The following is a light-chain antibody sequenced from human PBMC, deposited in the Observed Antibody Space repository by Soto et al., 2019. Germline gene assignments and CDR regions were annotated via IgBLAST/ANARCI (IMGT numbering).Light chain of an antibody. CDR3: CSYAGSYTYV. Sequence: QSALTQPRSVSGSPGQSVTISCTGTSSYVGGYNYVSCYQQHPGKAPKLMIYDVSKRPSGVPDRFSGSKSGNTASLTISGLQAEDEADYYCCSYAGSYTYVFGTGTKLTV. V-gene: IGLV2-11*01. CDR2: DVS. J-gene: IGLJ1*01. CDR1: SSYVGGYNY.